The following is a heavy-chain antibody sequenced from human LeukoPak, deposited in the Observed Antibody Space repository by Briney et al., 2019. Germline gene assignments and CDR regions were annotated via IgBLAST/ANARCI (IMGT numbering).Heavy chain of an antibody. V-gene: IGHV3-20*01. Sequence: GGSLRLSCAASGFTFDDYGMSWVRQAPGKGLEWVSGINWNGGSTGYADSVKGRFTISRDNAKNSLYLQMNSLRAEDTALYHCARGPAGGRGYYYYGMDVWGQGTTVTVSS. J-gene: IGHJ6*02. CDR1: GFTFDDYG. D-gene: IGHD2-2*01. CDR2: INWNGGST. CDR3: ARGPAGGRGYYYYGMDV.